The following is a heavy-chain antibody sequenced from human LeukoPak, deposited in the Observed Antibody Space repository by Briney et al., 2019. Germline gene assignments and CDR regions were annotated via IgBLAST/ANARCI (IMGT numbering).Heavy chain of an antibody. D-gene: IGHD2-15*01. CDR3: ANLAQAAFSY. CDR2: ISGSGGST. V-gene: IGHV3-23*01. CDR1: GFTFSSYW. J-gene: IGHJ4*02. Sequence: GGSLRLSCAASGFTFSSYWMHWVRQAPGKGLEWVSAISGSGGSTYYADSVKGRFTISRDNSKNTLYLQMNSLRAEDTAVYYCANLAQAAFSYWGQGTLVTVSS.